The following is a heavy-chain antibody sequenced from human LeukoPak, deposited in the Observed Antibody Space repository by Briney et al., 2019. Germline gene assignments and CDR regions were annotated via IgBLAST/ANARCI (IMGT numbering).Heavy chain of an antibody. CDR3: ARVGVEQWLVLSYSMDV. J-gene: IGHJ6*03. CDR2: TYYKSKWYN. V-gene: IGHV6-1*01. Sequence: SQTLSLTCAISGDSASSNSAAWNWIRQSPSRGLEWLGRTYYKSKWYNDYAVSVKSRITINPDTSKNQFSLQLNSVTPEDTAVYYCARVGVEQWLVLSYSMDVWGKGTTVAVSS. D-gene: IGHD6-19*01. CDR1: GDSASSNSAA.